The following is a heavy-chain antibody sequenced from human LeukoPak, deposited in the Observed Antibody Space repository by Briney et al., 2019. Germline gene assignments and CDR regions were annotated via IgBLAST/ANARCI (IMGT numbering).Heavy chain of an antibody. CDR2: MNPNSSNT. Sequence: ASVKVSCKASGYTFTSYDINWVRQATGQGLEWMGWMNPNSSNTGYAQKFQGRVTMTRNTSISTAYMELSSLRSEDTAVYYCAREGGIFGVVINWFDPWGQGTLVTVSS. J-gene: IGHJ5*02. CDR1: GYTFTSYD. V-gene: IGHV1-8*01. CDR3: AREGGIFGVVINWFDP. D-gene: IGHD3-3*01.